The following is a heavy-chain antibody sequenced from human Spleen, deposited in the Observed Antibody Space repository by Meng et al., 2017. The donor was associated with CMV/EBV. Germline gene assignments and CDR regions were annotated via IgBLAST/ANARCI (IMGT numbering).Heavy chain of an antibody. V-gene: IGHV3-21*01. Sequence: GESLKISCAASGFTFSSYSMNWVRQAPGKGLEWVSSISSSSSYIYYADSVKGRFTISRDNAKNSLYLQMNSLRAEDTAVYYCARVAGGVYTFYWYFNFWGRGTLVTVSS. CDR1: GFTFSSYS. CDR3: ARVAGGVYTFYWYFNF. D-gene: IGHD2-8*01. J-gene: IGHJ2*01. CDR2: ISSSSSYI.